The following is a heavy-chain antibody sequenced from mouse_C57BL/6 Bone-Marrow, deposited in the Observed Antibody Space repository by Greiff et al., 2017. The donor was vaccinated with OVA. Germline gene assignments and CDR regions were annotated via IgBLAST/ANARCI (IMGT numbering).Heavy chain of an antibody. CDR2: IYPRDGSN. CDR1: GYTFTSYD. V-gene: IGHV1-85*01. Sequence: VQLQQSGPELVKPGASVKLSCKASGYTFTSYDINWVKQRPGQGLEWIGWIYPRDGSNKYNEKFKGKATLTVDTSSSTAYMELHILTSECSAVYFCARWDHDGGAIDYGGQGTSVTVSS. J-gene: IGHJ4*01. CDR3: ARWDHDGGAIDY. D-gene: IGHD2-4*01.